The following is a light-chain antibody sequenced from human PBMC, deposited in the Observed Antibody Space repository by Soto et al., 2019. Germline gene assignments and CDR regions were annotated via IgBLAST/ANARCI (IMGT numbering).Light chain of an antibody. CDR1: SSDIGGYNY. CDR3: SSFTSLTTGGVI. CDR2: EVT. V-gene: IGLV2-14*01. J-gene: IGLJ2*01. Sequence: QSALTQPASVSGSPGQSITISCAGASSDIGGYNYVSWYQQHPGNAPKLMIYEVTHRPSGVSNRFSGSKSGNTASLTISGLQTEDHADYFCSSFTSLTTGGVIFGGGTKLTVL.